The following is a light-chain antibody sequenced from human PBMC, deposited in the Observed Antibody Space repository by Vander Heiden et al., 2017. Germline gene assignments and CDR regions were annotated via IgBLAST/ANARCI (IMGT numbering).Light chain of an antibody. CDR1: QSVLHSSNNKNY. Sequence: DIVMTQSPDSLPVSLGERATINCKSSQSVLHSSNNKNYLAWYQQKPGQPPKLLIYWASTRESGVPDRFSGSGSGTDFTLAISSLQAEDVAVYYCRQYYTTPHTFGQGTKLEIK. CDR2: WAS. CDR3: RQYYTTPHT. V-gene: IGKV4-1*01. J-gene: IGKJ2*01.